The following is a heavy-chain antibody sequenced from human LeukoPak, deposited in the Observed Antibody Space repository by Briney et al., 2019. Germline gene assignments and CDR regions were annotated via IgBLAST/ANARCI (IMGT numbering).Heavy chain of an antibody. CDR1: GFTFSSYS. V-gene: IGHV3-48*02. CDR2: ISSSSSTI. Sequence: QLGGSLRLSCAASGFTFSSYSMNWVRQAPGKGLEWVSYISSSSSTIYYADSVKGRFTISRDNAKNSLYLQMNSLRDEDTAVYYCARVNGDYFSGEYYFDYWGQGTLVTVSS. J-gene: IGHJ4*02. D-gene: IGHD4-17*01. CDR3: ARVNGDYFSGEYYFDY.